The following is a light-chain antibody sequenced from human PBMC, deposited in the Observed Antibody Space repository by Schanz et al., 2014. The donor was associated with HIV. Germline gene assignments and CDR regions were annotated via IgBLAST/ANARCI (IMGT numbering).Light chain of an antibody. CDR3: QQYTKYPPFT. CDR2: AAS. J-gene: IGKJ2*01. V-gene: IGKV1-17*01. CDR1: QDIRND. Sequence: DIQMTQSPSSLSASVGDRVTLTCRASQDIRNDLSWYQQKPGKAPKPLIYAASSLQSGVPSRFSGSGSGTEFTLTISGLQPDDLATYYCQQYTKYPPFTFGQGTKLEIK.